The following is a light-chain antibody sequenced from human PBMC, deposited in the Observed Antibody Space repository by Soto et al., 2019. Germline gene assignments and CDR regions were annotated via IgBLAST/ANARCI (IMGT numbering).Light chain of an antibody. V-gene: IGKV3-15*01. CDR2: GAS. CDR1: QSVSIN. J-gene: IGKJ1*01. Sequence: EIVMKQSPATLSVSPGERATLSCRASQSVSINLAWYQQKPGQAPRLLIYGASTRATGIPARFSGSGSGTEFTLTISRLEPEDFAVYYCQQFAASPRTFGQGTKVDI. CDR3: QQFAASPRT.